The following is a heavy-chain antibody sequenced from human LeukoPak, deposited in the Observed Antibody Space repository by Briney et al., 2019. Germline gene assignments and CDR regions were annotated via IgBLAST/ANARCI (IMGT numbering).Heavy chain of an antibody. V-gene: IGHV3-21*04. CDR3: AKATARGRAAAGKYYFDY. CDR1: GFTFSSYS. D-gene: IGHD6-13*01. Sequence: GGSLRLSCAASGFTFSSYSMNWVRQAPGKGLEWVSSISSSSSYIYYADSVKGRFTISRDNSKNTLYLQMNSLRAEDTAVYYCAKATARGRAAAGKYYFDYWGQGTLVTVSS. J-gene: IGHJ4*02. CDR2: ISSSSSYI.